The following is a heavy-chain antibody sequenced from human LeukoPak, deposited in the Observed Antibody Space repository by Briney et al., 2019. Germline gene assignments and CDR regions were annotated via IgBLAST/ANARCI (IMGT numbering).Heavy chain of an antibody. D-gene: IGHD4-23*01. Sequence: ESGGSLRLSCAASGFTFSSYAMHWVRQAPGKGLEWVSSISSSSSYIYYADSVKGRFTISRDNAKNSLYLQMNSLRAEDTAVYYCARGRPRGNDYWGQGTLVTVSS. CDR3: ARGRPRGNDY. CDR1: GFTFSSYA. V-gene: IGHV3-21*01. CDR2: ISSSSSYI. J-gene: IGHJ4*02.